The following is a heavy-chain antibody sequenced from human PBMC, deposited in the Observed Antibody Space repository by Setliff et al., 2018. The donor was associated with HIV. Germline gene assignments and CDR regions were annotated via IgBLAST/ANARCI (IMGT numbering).Heavy chain of an antibody. V-gene: IGHV4-39*01. Sequence: SETLSLTCTVSGGSISNSRYYWGWIRQPPGKGLEWIGSIYYTGSTYDNPSLKSRVTISVDTSKNQFSLKLSSVTAADTAVYYCASNYCSAGSCYLDYWGQGTPVTVSS. J-gene: IGHJ4*02. CDR3: ASNYCSAGSCYLDY. CDR1: GGSISNSRYY. D-gene: IGHD2-15*01. CDR2: IYYTGST.